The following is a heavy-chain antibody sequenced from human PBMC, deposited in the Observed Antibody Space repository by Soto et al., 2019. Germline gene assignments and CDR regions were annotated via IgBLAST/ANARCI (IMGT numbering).Heavy chain of an antibody. CDR1: GFTFSSYW. CDR2: IKGDGITT. V-gene: IGHV3-74*03. D-gene: IGHD6-19*01. J-gene: IGHJ4*02. CDR3: AGGRGWLAPD. Sequence: GGSLRLSCAASGFTFSSYWMYWFRQAPGKGLVWVSLIKGDGITTKYADSVMGRFTISRDNARNTLYLQMNSLRVDDTAVYFCAGGRGWLAPDWGQGTLVTVSS.